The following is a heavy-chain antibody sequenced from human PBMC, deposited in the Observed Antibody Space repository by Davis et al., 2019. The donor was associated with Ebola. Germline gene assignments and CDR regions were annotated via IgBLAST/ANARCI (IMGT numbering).Heavy chain of an antibody. Sequence: SETLSLTCAVYGGSFSGYYWSWIRQPPGKGLEWIGEINHSGSTNYNPSLKSRVTISVDTSKNQFSLKLSSVTAADTAVYYCARHVTTVTYNWFDPWGQGTLVTVSS. D-gene: IGHD4-17*01. V-gene: IGHV4-34*01. J-gene: IGHJ5*02. CDR3: ARHVTTVTYNWFDP. CDR2: INHSGST. CDR1: GGSFSGYY.